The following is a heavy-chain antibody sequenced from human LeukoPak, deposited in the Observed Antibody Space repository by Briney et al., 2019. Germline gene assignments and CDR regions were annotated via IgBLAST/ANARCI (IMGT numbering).Heavy chain of an antibody. Sequence: PGRSLRLSCAASGFTFSSYAMHWVRRAPGKGLEWVAVISYDGSNKYYAHSVKGRFTISRENSKNTLYLQMNSVRAEDTAVYYCARDKKLFGVVTLNGLDYWGQGTLVTVSS. CDR2: ISYDGSNK. J-gene: IGHJ4*02. CDR3: ARDKKLFGVVTLNGLDY. D-gene: IGHD3-3*01. CDR1: GFTFSSYA. V-gene: IGHV3-30-3*01.